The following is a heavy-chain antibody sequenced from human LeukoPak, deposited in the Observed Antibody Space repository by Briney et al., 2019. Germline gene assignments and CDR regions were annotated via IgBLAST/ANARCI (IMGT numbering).Heavy chain of an antibody. D-gene: IGHD6-19*01. Sequence: ASVKVSCKASGYTFTGYYMHWVRQAPGQGLEWMGWINPNSGGTNYAQKFQGRVTITRDTSASTAYMELSSLRSEDTAVYYCARAPQWLVHWFDPWGQGTLVTVSS. CDR2: INPNSGGT. CDR1: GYTFTGYY. J-gene: IGHJ5*02. V-gene: IGHV1-2*02. CDR3: ARAPQWLVHWFDP.